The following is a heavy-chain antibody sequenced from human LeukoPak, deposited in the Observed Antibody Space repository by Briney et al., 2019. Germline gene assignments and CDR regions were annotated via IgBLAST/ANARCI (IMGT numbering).Heavy chain of an antibody. Sequence: GESLKISCKGSGYSFTSYWIGWVRQMPGKGLEWMGTIYPGDSDTRYSPSFQGQVTISADKSISTAYLQWSSLKASDTAMYYCARSFGAYSGVMGLTAMRYWGQGTLVAVSS. CDR2: IYPGDSDT. CDR3: ARSFGAYSGVMGLTAMRY. D-gene: IGHD2-21*02. V-gene: IGHV5-51*01. J-gene: IGHJ4*02. CDR1: GYSFTSYW.